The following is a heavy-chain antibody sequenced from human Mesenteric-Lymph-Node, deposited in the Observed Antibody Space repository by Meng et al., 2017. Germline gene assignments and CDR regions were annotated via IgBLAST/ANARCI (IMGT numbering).Heavy chain of an antibody. CDR3: ARQDYGNFGSVPRVDC. CDR1: GGSISSSSYY. J-gene: IGHJ4*02. D-gene: IGHD4-11*01. Sequence: SETLSLTCTVSGGSISSSSYYWGWIRQPPGKGLEWIGSIYYSGSTYYNPSLKSRVTISVDTSKNQFSLKLSSVTAADTAVYYCARQDYGNFGSVPRVDCWGQGTLVTVSS. CDR2: IYYSGST. V-gene: IGHV4-39*01.